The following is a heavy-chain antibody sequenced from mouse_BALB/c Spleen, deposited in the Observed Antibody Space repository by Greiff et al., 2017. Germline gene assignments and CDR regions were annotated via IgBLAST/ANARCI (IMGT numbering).Heavy chain of an antibody. D-gene: IGHD1-1*01. CDR3: ARGGYGSSYVTWFAY. V-gene: IGHV5-6-5*01. CDR1: GFTFSSYA. Sequence: EVMLVESGGGLVKPGGSLKLSCAASGFTFSSYAMSWVRQTPEKRLEWVASISSGGSTYYPDSVKGRFTISRDNARNILYLQMSSLRSEDTAMYYCARGGYGSSYVTWFAYWGQGTLVTVSA. CDR2: ISSGGST. J-gene: IGHJ3*01.